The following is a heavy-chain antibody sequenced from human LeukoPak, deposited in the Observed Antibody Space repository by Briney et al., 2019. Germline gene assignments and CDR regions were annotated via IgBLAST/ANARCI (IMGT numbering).Heavy chain of an antibody. J-gene: IGHJ6*04. Sequence: YPGGSLRLSCAASGFTFSSYTMNWVRQAPGKGLEWVATIGGSKSYIFYGDSVKGRFTISRDNAKNSLYLQMNSLRAEDTAVYHCARDTNSWCSDIWGKGTTVTVSS. CDR3: ARDTNSWCSDI. CDR1: GFTFSSYT. D-gene: IGHD6-13*01. CDR2: IGGSKSYI. V-gene: IGHV3-21*06.